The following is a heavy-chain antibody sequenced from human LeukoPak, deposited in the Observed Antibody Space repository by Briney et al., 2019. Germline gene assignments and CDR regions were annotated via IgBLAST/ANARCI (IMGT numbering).Heavy chain of an antibody. CDR3: ARAYFSSSTGYYYMDV. Sequence: SETLSLTCAVYGGSFSGYYWSWIRQPPGKGLEWIGEINHSGSTNYNPSLKSRVTISVDTSKNQFSLKLSSVTAADTAVYYCARAYFSSSTGYYYMDVWGKGTTVTDSS. D-gene: IGHD6-6*01. J-gene: IGHJ6*03. CDR2: INHSGST. CDR1: GGSFSGYY. V-gene: IGHV4-34*01.